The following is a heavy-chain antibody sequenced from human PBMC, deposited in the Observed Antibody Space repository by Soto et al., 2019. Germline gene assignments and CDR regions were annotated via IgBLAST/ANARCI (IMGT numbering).Heavy chain of an antibody. J-gene: IGHJ6*02. D-gene: IGHD3-3*01. CDR3: ARSKYYDFWSGYATPHYYYGMDV. Sequence: PGGSLRLSCAASGFTFSSYAMHWVRQAPGKGLEWVAVISYDGSNKYYADSVKGRFTISRDNSKNTLYLQMNSLRAEDTAVYYCARSKYYDFWSGYATPHYYYGMDVWGQGTTVTVSS. CDR2: ISYDGSNK. CDR1: GFTFSSYA. V-gene: IGHV3-30-3*01.